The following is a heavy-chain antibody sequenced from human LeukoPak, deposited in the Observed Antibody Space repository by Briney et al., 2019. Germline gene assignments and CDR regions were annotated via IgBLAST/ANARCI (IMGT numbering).Heavy chain of an antibody. D-gene: IGHD2-2*01. Sequence: GGSLRLSCAASGFTFISYAMSWVRQAPGKGLEWVSAISGSGGSTYYADSVKGRFTISRDNFKNTLYLRMNSPRDEDTALYSTAKDRELLLCCDYWGQGTLVTVST. V-gene: IGHV3-23*01. J-gene: IGHJ4*02. CDR1: GFTFISYA. CDR2: ISGSGGST. CDR3: AKDRELLLCCDY.